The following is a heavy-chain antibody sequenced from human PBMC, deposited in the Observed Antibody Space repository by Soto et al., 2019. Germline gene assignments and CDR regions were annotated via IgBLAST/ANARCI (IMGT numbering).Heavy chain of an antibody. J-gene: IGHJ4*02. CDR3: AINPTGYYGGSSFDY. D-gene: IGHD3-9*01. Sequence: ASVKVSCKASGYTFTSYGISWVRQAPGQGLEWMGWISAYNGNTNYAQKLQGRVTMTTDTSTSTAYMELRSLRSDDTAVYYCAINPTGYYGGSSFDYWGQGTLVTVSS. V-gene: IGHV1-18*01. CDR2: ISAYNGNT. CDR1: GYTFTSYG.